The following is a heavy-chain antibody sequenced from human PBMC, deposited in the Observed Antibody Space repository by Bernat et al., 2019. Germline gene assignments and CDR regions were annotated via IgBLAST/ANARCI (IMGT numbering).Heavy chain of an antibody. D-gene: IGHD3-16*02. CDR2: ISSSSSYI. Sequence: VQLVESGGGLVKPGGSLRLSCAASGFTFSSYSMNWVRQAPGKGLEWVSYISSSSSYIYYADSVKGRFTISRDNAKNSLYLQMNSLRAEDTAVYYCARDSENQRDYIWGSYRLFDYWGQGTLVTVSS. CDR3: ARDSENQRDYIWGSYRLFDY. J-gene: IGHJ4*02. CDR1: GFTFSSYS. V-gene: IGHV3-21*05.